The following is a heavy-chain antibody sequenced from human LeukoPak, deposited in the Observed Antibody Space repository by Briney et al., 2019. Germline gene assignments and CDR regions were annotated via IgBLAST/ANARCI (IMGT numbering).Heavy chain of an antibody. D-gene: IGHD4-23*01. Sequence: GGSLRLSCAASGFAFSSYSMNWVRQAPGKGLEWVSSISSSSSYIYYADSVKGRFTISRDNAKNSLYLQMNSLRAEDTAVYYCARDLGVVTIDYWGQRTLVTVSS. V-gene: IGHV3-21*01. CDR2: ISSSSSYI. CDR1: GFAFSSYS. CDR3: ARDLGVVTIDY. J-gene: IGHJ4*02.